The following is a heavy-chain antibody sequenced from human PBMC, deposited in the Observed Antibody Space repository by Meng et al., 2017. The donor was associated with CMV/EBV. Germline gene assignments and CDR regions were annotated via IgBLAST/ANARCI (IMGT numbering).Heavy chain of an antibody. J-gene: IGHJ5*02. V-gene: IGHV4-30-4*08. Sequence: QGQLQESGPGLWKPPQTLSLTCTVSGGSISSGDYYWSWIRQPPGKGLEWIGYIYYSGSTYYNPSLKSRVTISVDTSKNQFSLKLSSVTAADTAVYYCARVYCSGGSCYGNWLDPWGQGTLVTVSS. CDR1: GGSISSGDYY. D-gene: IGHD2-15*01. CDR3: ARVYCSGGSCYGNWLDP. CDR2: IYYSGST.